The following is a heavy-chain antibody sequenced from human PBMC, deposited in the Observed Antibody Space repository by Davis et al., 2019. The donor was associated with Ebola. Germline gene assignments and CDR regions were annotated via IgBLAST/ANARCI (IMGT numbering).Heavy chain of an antibody. CDR3: AKDLGIVGASDLFDY. CDR1: GFTFSSYG. J-gene: IGHJ4*02. Sequence: GGSLRLSCAASGFTFSSYGMHWVRQAPGKGLEWVAFIQYDGSDKYYADSVKGRFTISRDSSKNTLYLQMNSLRAEDTAVYYCAKDLGIVGASDLFDYWGQGTLVTVSS. D-gene: IGHD1-26*01. V-gene: IGHV3-30*02. CDR2: IQYDGSDK.